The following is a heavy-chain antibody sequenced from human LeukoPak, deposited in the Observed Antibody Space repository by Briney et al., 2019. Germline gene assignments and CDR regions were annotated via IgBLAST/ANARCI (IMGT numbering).Heavy chain of an antibody. D-gene: IGHD3-16*01. CDR1: GFTFSIYG. Sequence: PGGTLRFSCAASGFTFSIYGMHWVRQAPGKGLEWVAVISYDGSNKYYADSVKGRFTISRDNSKNTLYLQMNSLRAEDTAVYYCAKEGAYFDYWGQGTLVTVSS. J-gene: IGHJ4*02. CDR3: AKEGAYFDY. V-gene: IGHV3-30*18. CDR2: ISYDGSNK.